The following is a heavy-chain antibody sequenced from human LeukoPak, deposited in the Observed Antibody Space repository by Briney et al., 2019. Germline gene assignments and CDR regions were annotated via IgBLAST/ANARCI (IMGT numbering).Heavy chain of an antibody. CDR3: ANTMVRGSDAFDI. Sequence: PSETLSLTCTVSGYSISSGYYWGWIRPPPGKGLEWIGSIYHSGSTYYNPSLKSRVTISVDTSKNQFSLKLSSVTAADTAVYYCANTMVRGSDAFDIWGQGAMVTVSS. V-gene: IGHV4-38-2*02. CDR1: GYSISSGYY. J-gene: IGHJ3*02. CDR2: IYHSGST. D-gene: IGHD3-10*01.